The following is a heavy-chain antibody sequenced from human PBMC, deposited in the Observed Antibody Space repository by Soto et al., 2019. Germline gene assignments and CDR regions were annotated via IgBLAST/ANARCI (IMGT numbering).Heavy chain of an antibody. CDR3: AKDFTPDSLWDIYY. CDR1: GCTFSIYT. V-gene: IGHV3-23*01. Sequence: EVQLLESGGGLVQPAGSLRLSCAASGCTFSIYTMSWFRQAPGKGLEWVSSIYGNGRSTFYSASVKGRFTISRDNSGNTVYLQMSSLRAEDTAIYYCAKDFTPDSLWDIYYWCQGSLVTVSS. CDR2: IYGNGRST. D-gene: IGHD1-26*01. J-gene: IGHJ4*02.